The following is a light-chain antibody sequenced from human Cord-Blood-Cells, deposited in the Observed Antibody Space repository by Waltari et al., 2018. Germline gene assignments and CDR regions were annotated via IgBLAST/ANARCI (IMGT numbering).Light chain of an antibody. CDR1: QDISNY. CDR3: QQYDNLPPLT. CDR2: DAS. J-gene: IGKJ4*01. V-gene: IGKV1-33*01. Sequence: DIQMTPSQSSLSASVGDRVTITCQASQDISNYLNWYQQKPGKAPKLLIYDASNLETGVPSRFSGSGSGTDFTFTISSLQPEDIATYYCQQYDNLPPLTFGGGTKVEIK.